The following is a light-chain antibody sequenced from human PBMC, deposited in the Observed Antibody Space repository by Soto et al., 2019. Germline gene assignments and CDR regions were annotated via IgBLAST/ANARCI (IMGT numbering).Light chain of an antibody. V-gene: IGKV1-5*01. CDR1: KNISTS. Sequence: DIQLTQSPSTLSASVGDSVTMTCRASKNISTSLAWYQHKPGKAPTLLMFDVSNLESGVPSRFSGSGSGTEFTLTISSLHSDDFATYYCQQYDYSRTFGQGTKVDIK. J-gene: IGKJ1*01. CDR3: QQYDYSRT. CDR2: DVS.